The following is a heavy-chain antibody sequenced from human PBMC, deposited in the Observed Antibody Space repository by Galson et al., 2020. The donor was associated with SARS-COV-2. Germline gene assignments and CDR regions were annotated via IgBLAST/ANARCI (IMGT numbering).Heavy chain of an antibody. CDR1: GFTFSSYG. D-gene: IGHD3-22*01. Sequence: TGGSLRLSCAASGFTFSSYGMHWVRQAPGKGLEWVAVISYDGSNKYYADSVKGRFTISRDNSKNTLYLQMNSRRAEDTAVYYCATAAYYYDSSGYYARDFDYWGQGTLVTVSS. J-gene: IGHJ4*02. CDR2: ISYDGSNK. V-gene: IGHV3-30*03. CDR3: ATAAYYYDSSGYYARDFDY.